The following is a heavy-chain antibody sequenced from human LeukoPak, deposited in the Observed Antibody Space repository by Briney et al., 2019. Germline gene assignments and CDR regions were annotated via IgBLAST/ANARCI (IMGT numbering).Heavy chain of an antibody. D-gene: IGHD3-10*01. CDR2: ISSGSSYI. Sequence: GGSLRLSCAASGFTFSTYTMNWVRQAPGKGLEWVSSISSGSSYIYYADSVKGRFTISRDNAKNSLYLQMNSPRAEDTATYYCAKESLLLRGPLLIYYFDFWGQGTLVTVPS. V-gene: IGHV3-21*04. CDR3: AKESLLLRGPLLIYYFDF. J-gene: IGHJ4*02. CDR1: GFTFSTYT.